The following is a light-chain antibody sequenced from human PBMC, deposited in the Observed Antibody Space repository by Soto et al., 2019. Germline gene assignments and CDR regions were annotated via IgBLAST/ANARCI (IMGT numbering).Light chain of an antibody. Sequence: IVLTQSPATLSLSPGERVTLSCRASQSIYSYLAWYQQKPGQAPRLLIYDASSRATGIPARFSGSGSGTDFTLTISSLEPEDFAVYYCQQRSDWPWTFGQGTKVEIK. V-gene: IGKV3-11*01. CDR1: QSIYSY. CDR2: DAS. CDR3: QQRSDWPWT. J-gene: IGKJ1*01.